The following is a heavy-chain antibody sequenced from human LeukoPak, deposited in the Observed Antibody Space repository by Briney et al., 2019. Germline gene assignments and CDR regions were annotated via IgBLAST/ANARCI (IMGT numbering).Heavy chain of an antibody. D-gene: IGHD2-2*01. V-gene: IGHV3-33*01. CDR2: IWYDGSNK. Sequence: GGSLRLSCAASGFTFSSYGMHWVRQAPGKGLEWVAVIWYDGSNKYYADSVKGRFTISRDNSKNTLYLQMNSLRAEDTAVYYCARDRCSSRSCYLTITQKGYFDLWGRGTVVTVSS. CDR3: ARDRCSSRSCYLTITQKGYFDL. CDR1: GFTFSSYG. J-gene: IGHJ2*01.